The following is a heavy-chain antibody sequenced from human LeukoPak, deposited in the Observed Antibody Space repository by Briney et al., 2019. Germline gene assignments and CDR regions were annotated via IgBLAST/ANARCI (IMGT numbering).Heavy chain of an antibody. V-gene: IGHV4-59*12. D-gene: IGHD4-17*01. CDR3: AREWINGDYGAEFDP. CDR1: GGSISSYY. J-gene: IGHJ5*02. CDR2: IYYSGST. Sequence: SETLSLTCTVSGGSISSYYWSWIRQPPGKGLEWIGYIYYSGSTNYNPSLKSRVTISVDTSKNQFSLKLSSVTAADTAVYYCAREWINGDYGAEFDPWGQGTLVTVSS.